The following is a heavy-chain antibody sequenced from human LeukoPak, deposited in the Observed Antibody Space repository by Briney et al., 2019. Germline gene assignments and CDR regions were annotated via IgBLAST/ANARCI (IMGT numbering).Heavy chain of an antibody. CDR3: ARDYYVSIYYYYGMDV. CDR1: GFTFSSYW. Sequence: GGSLRLSCAASGFTFSSYWMSWVRQAPGKGLEWVANINQDGSEKYYVDSVKGRFTISRDNAKNSLYLQMNSLRAEDTAVYYCARDYYVSIYYYYGMDVWGKGTTVTVSS. D-gene: IGHD3-22*01. CDR2: INQDGSEK. V-gene: IGHV3-7*01. J-gene: IGHJ6*04.